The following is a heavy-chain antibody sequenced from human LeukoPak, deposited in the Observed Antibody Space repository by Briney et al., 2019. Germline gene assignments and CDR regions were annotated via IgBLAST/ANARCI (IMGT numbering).Heavy chain of an antibody. Sequence: GGSLRLSCAASGFTFSNYGVHWVRQAPGKGLEWVAAISSDGGEKFYADSVKGRFTISRDNSKKTLYLQMNSLRAEDTAVYYCAPNWEGGGWYFDLWGRGTLVTVSS. D-gene: IGHD1-1*01. CDR3: APNWEGGGWYFDL. CDR2: ISSDGGEK. V-gene: IGHV3-30*03. CDR1: GFTFSNYG. J-gene: IGHJ2*01.